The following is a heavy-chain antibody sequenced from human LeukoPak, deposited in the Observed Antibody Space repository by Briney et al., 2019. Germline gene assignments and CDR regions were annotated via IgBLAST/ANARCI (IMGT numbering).Heavy chain of an antibody. CDR2: ISYDGSNK. CDR1: GFTFSSYG. D-gene: IGHD2-8*01. V-gene: IGHV3-30*18. CDR3: AKDSRYCTNGVCPLGY. Sequence: GGSLRLSCAASGFTFSSYGMHWVRQAPGKGLEWVAVISYDGSNKYYADSVKGRFTISRDNSKNTLYLQMNSLRAEDTAVYYCAKDSRYCTNGVCPLGYWGQGTLVTVSS. J-gene: IGHJ4*02.